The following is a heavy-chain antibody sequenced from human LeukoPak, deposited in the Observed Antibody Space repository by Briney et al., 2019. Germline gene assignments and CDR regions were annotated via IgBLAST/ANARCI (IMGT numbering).Heavy chain of an antibody. J-gene: IGHJ4*02. D-gene: IGHD6-13*01. V-gene: IGHV3-23*01. Sequence: GGSLRLSCAASGFTFSTYSMSWVRQAPGKGLEWVSAISGSGGSTYYADSVKGRFTISRDNSKNTLYLQMNSLRAEDTAVYYCAKVPSSSWFDHFDYWGQGTLVTVSS. CDR3: AKVPSSSWFDHFDY. CDR1: GFTFSTYS. CDR2: ISGSGGST.